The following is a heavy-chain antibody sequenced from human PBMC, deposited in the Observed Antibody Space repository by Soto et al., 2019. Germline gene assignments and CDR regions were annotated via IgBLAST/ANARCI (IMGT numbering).Heavy chain of an antibody. V-gene: IGHV4-31*03. CDR1: GGSISDGYY. CDR3: ARRDRSGFSYWLDT. J-gene: IGHJ5*02. CDR2: ISDSGST. Sequence: PSETLSLTCTVSGGSISDGYYCSWIRQHPGKGLEWIGSISDSGSTSYNPSLKSRLTISVDTSKNQFSLNLRSVTAADTAVYYCARRDRSGFSYWLDTWGQGTLVTVSS. D-gene: IGHD3-22*01.